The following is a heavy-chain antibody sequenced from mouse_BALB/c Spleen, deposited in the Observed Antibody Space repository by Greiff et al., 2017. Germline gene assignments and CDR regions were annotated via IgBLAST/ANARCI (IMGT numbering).Heavy chain of an antibody. J-gene: IGHJ2*01. Sequence: EVKLMESGGGLVKPGGSLKLSCAASGFAFSSYDMSWVRQTPEKRLEWVAYISSGGGSTYYPDTVKGRFTISRDNAKNTLYLQMSSLKSEDTAMYYCARQTTAHYFDYWGQGTTLTVSS. D-gene: IGHD1-2*01. V-gene: IGHV5-12-1*01. CDR3: ARQTTAHYFDY. CDR1: GFAFSSYD. CDR2: ISSGGGST.